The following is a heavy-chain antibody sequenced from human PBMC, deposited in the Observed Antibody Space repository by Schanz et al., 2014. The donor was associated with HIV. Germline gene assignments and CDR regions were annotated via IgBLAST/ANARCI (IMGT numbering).Heavy chain of an antibody. CDR3: AKDRPAGIAAAAGMDV. V-gene: IGHV3-9*01. CDR1: GFTFDDYA. CDR2: ISWNSGSI. J-gene: IGHJ6*02. Sequence: EVQLVESGGDLVQPGRSLRLSCAASGFTFDDYAMHWVRQAPGKGLEWVSGISWNSGSIGYADSVRGRFTISRDNAKNSLYLQMNSLRAEDTALYFCAKDRPAGIAAAAGMDVWGQGTTVTVSS. D-gene: IGHD6-13*01.